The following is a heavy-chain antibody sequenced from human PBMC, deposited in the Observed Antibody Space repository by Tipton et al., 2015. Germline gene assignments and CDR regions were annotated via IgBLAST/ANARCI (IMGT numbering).Heavy chain of an antibody. V-gene: IGHV4-61*03. J-gene: IGHJ4*02. D-gene: IGHD4-17*01. Sequence: TLSLTCTVSGGSVSSGTYFWGWIRQTPGKGLEWIGYISHRDGTYYNPSLKSRVAISLDTSKNHLFLNLNSVTAADTAVYYCARVSHYGDIDSWGQGTLVTVSS. CDR1: GGSVSSGTYF. CDR3: ARVSHYGDIDS. CDR2: ISHRDGT.